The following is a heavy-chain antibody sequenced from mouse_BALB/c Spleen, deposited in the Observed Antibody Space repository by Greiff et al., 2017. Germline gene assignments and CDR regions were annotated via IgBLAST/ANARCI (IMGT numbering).Heavy chain of an antibody. D-gene: IGHD2-4*01. V-gene: IGHV1-18*01. J-gene: IGHJ3*01. CDR3: ARNQGVLYYDYAPAY. CDR1: GYTFTEYT. Sequence: EVQLQESGPELVKPGASVKISCKTSGYTFTEYTMHWVKQSHGKSLEWIGGINPNNGGTSYNQKFKGKATLTVDKSSSTAYMELRSLTSEDSAVYYCARNQGVLYYDYAPAYWGQGTLVTVSA. CDR2: INPNNGGT.